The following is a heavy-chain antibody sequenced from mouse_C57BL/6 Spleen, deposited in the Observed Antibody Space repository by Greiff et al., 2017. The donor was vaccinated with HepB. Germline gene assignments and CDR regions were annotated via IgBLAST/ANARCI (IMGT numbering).Heavy chain of an antibody. CDR2: ISDGGSYT. CDR3: ARDRGAQALFDV. CDR1: GFTFSSYA. J-gene: IGHJ1*03. Sequence: EVKVVESGGGLVKPGGSLKLSCAASGFTFSSYAMSWVRQTPEKRLEWVATISDGGSYTYYPDNVKGRFTISRDNAKNNLYLQMSHLKSEDTAMYYCARDRGAQALFDVWGTGTTVTVSS. V-gene: IGHV5-4*01. D-gene: IGHD3-2*02.